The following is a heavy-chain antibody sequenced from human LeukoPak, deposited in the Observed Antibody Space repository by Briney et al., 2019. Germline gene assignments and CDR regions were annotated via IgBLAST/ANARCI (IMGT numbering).Heavy chain of an antibody. CDR3: AKDGGIAAAGTFDY. Sequence: GGSLRLTCAASGFTFSTYGMHWVRQAPGQGLEWVAVIPPGGSPKYYADSVKGRFTISRDNSKNTLFLEMSRLRAEDTAVYYCAKDGGIAAAGTFDYWGQGTLVTVSS. CDR1: GFTFSTYG. J-gene: IGHJ4*02. CDR2: IPPGGSPK. V-gene: IGHV3-30*18. D-gene: IGHD6-13*01.